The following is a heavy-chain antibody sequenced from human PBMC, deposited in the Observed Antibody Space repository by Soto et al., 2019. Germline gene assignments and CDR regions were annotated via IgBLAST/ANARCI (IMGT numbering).Heavy chain of an antibody. J-gene: IGHJ4*02. CDR2: INPSGGST. V-gene: IGHV1-46*03. Sequence: QVQLVQSGAEVKKPGASVKVSCKASGYTFTSYYMHWVRQAPGQGLEWMGIINPSGGSTSYAQKFPRRVTMNMDTSTSTVYMERSSLRTEDTAVYYCARAQAVVADTMDYCGRGTLVVVSS. CDR1: GYTFTSYY. CDR3: ARAQAVVADTMDY. D-gene: IGHD2-15*01.